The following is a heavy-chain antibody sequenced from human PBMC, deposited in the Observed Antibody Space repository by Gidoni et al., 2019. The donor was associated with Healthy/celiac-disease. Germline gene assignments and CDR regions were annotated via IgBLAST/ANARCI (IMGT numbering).Heavy chain of an antibody. CDR1: GGSFSGYY. Sequence: QVQLQQWGAGLLKPSETLSLTCAVYGGSFSGYYWSWIRQPPGKGLEWIGEINHSGSTNYNPSLKSRVTISVDTSKNQFSLKLSSVTAADTAVYYCARGPSRRSRVGASDYWGQGTLVTVSS. V-gene: IGHV4-34*01. CDR2: INHSGST. CDR3: ARGPSRRSRVGASDY. D-gene: IGHD1-26*01. J-gene: IGHJ4*02.